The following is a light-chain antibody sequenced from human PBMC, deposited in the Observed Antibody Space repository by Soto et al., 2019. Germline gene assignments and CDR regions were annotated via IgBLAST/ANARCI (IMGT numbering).Light chain of an antibody. V-gene: IGKV3-20*01. CDR1: HTIRSNY. CDR3: QQYGSSPLT. CDR2: GAS. Sequence: ETVLTQSPGTLSLSPGERATLSCMASHTIRSNYLAWYRQTPGQAPRLLIYGASNRATGIADRFSGSGSGTDFTLIISRLEPEDFALYYCQQYGSSPLTFGQGTKVEIK. J-gene: IGKJ1*01.